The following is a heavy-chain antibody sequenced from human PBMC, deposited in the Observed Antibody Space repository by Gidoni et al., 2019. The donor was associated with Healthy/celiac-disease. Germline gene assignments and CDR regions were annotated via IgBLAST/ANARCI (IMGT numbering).Heavy chain of an antibody. CDR3: ARGGYDAFDI. Sequence: QVQLVESGGGVVQPGRSLRLSCAASGFTFGSYAMHWVRQAPGKGLEWVAVISYDGSNKYYADSVKGRFTISRDNSKNTLYLQMNSLRAEDTAVYYCARGGYDAFDIWGQGTMVTVSS. J-gene: IGHJ3*02. D-gene: IGHD3-22*01. CDR2: ISYDGSNK. CDR1: GFTFGSYA. V-gene: IGHV3-30*01.